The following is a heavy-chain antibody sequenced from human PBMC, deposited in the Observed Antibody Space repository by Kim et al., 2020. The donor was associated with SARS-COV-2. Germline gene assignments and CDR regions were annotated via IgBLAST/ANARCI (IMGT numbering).Heavy chain of an antibody. CDR2: ISVHNGNT. Sequence: ASVKVSCEASGYTFTNYDINWVRQAPGQGLEWMGWISVHNGNTKNAQNFQDRVTMTTDTYTSTAYMELRSLRSDDTAVYYCARGGADYWGQGTLVTVSS. CDR1: GYTFTNYD. D-gene: IGHD3-16*01. J-gene: IGHJ4*02. V-gene: IGHV1-18*01. CDR3: ARGGADY.